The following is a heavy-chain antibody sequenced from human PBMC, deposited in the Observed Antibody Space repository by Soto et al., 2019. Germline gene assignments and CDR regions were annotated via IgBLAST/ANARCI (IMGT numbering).Heavy chain of an antibody. CDR3: ARLPGHDGSAYSPFDY. Sequence: PGESLKISCKGSGYSFINYWIGWVRQMPGKGLEWMGIIYPGDSDTRYGPSFQGQVTISVDKSISTAYLLWSSLKASDTAIYYCARLPGHDGSAYSPFDYWGQGTLVTV. J-gene: IGHJ4*02. CDR1: GYSFINYW. V-gene: IGHV5-51*01. CDR2: IYPGDSDT. D-gene: IGHD3-22*01.